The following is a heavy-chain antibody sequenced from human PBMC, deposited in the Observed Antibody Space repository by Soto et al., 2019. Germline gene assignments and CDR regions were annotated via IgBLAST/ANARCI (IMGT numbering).Heavy chain of an antibody. D-gene: IGHD2-2*01. J-gene: IGHJ4*02. V-gene: IGHV3-15*01. CDR1: GFTFRNTL. CDR2: IKNKVDGETS. Sequence: GGSLRLSCVASGFTFRNTLMTWVRQAPGKGLEWVGRIKNKVDGETSDYAAPVKGRFAISRDDSKNTVYLQMNSLKTEDTAMYYCSTDAYCSSSTCTGAFDNWGQGTLVTV. CDR3: STDAYCSSSTCTGAFDN.